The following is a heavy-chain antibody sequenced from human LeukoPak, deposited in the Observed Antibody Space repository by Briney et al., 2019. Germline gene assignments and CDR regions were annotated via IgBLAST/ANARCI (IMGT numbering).Heavy chain of an antibody. CDR3: ARDTPTAYCSVGSCYFDY. Sequence: SETLSLTCTVSGGSISSSGYYWGWIRQPPGKGLEWIGSIYYSGSTYYNPSLKSRVTISLDTSKNQFSLKLFSVTAADTAVYYCARDTPTAYCSVGSCYFDYWGQGSLVTVSS. J-gene: IGHJ4*02. V-gene: IGHV4-39*07. CDR2: IYYSGST. D-gene: IGHD2-15*01. CDR1: GGSISSSGYY.